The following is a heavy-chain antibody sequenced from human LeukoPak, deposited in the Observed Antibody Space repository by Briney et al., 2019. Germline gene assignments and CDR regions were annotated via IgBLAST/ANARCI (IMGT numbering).Heavy chain of an antibody. V-gene: IGHV3-21*01. Sequence: GGSLRLSCAASGFMLRDYYMNWVRQAPGKGLEWVSSISSSSSYIYYADSVKGRFTISRDNAKNSLHLQMNILRADDTAVYYCATDSKRGYSYGSPTDGFDLWGQGTMVTVSS. D-gene: IGHD5-18*01. CDR2: ISSSSSYI. CDR3: ATDSKRGYSYGSPTDGFDL. J-gene: IGHJ3*01. CDR1: GFMLRDYY.